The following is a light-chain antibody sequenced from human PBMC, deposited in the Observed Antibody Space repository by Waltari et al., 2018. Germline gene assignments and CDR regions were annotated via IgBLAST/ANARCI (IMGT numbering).Light chain of an antibody. CDR3: HQYHNWPLT. CDR1: QSIGTT. CDR2: GAS. Sequence: EIVMTQSPATLSVSPGERATLSCRASQSIGTTLAWYQQKPGQAPKLLIYGASTRATGIPARFSGSASGTEFTLTITSLQSEDFEVYYCHQYHNWPLTFGPGTRVDIK. J-gene: IGKJ3*01. V-gene: IGKV3-15*01.